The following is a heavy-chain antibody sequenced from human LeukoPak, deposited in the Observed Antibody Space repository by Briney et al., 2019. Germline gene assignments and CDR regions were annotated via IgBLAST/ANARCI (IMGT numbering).Heavy chain of an antibody. J-gene: IGHJ5*02. CDR2: ISATGRDI. CDR3: AREYTGAAGTGWFDP. V-gene: IGHV3-21*01. CDR1: GFTFSSYA. Sequence: GGSLRLSCAASGFTFSSYAMHWVRQAPGKGLEWVSLISATGRDIYYADSVRGRFTISRDNAKNSLYLQMNSLRAEDTAVYYCAREYTGAAGTGWFDPRGQGTLVTVSS. D-gene: IGHD6-13*01.